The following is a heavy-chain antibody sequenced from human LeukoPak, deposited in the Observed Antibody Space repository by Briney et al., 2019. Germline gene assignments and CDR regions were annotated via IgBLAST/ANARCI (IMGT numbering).Heavy chain of an antibody. V-gene: IGHV3-33*01. CDR3: ARDMGATRDY. Sequence: GGSPRLSCAASGFIFSNDAMHWVRQAPGKGLEWVAFIWSDGSNKYYADSVKGRFTISRDNSKNTLYLQMNSLRAEDTAVYYCARDMGATRDYWGQGTLVTVSS. D-gene: IGHD1-26*01. J-gene: IGHJ4*02. CDR2: IWSDGSNK. CDR1: GFIFSNDA.